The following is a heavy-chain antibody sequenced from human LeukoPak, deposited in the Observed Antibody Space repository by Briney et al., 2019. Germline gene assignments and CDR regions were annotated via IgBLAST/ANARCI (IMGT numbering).Heavy chain of an antibody. CDR3: ARHPYGDYVWFDP. V-gene: IGHV4-39*01. CDR1: GGSISSSSYC. J-gene: IGHJ5*02. Sequence: PSETLSLTCTVSGGSISSSSYCWGWIRQPPGKGLEWIASIYYSGSTYYNPSLKSRVTISVDTSKNQFSLKLSSVTAAHTAVYYCARHPYGDYVWFDPWGQGTLVTVSS. D-gene: IGHD4-17*01. CDR2: IYYSGST.